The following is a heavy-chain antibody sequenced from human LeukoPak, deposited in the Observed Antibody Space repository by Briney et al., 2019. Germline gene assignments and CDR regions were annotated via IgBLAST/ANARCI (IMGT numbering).Heavy chain of an antibody. CDR1: GFTFSSYA. V-gene: IGHV3-23*01. CDR3: LGKDINYRDY. CDR2: ISGSGGST. D-gene: IGHD4-11*01. J-gene: IGHJ4*02. Sequence: GGSLRLSCAASGFTFSSYAMSWVRQAPGKGLEWVSAISGSGGSTYYADSVKGRFTISRDNSKNTPSLQMNGLRAEDTAVYYCLGKDINYRDYWGQGTLATVSS.